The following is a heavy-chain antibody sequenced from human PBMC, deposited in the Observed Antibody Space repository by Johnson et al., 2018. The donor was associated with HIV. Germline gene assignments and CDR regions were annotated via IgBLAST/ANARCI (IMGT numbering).Heavy chain of an antibody. J-gene: IGHJ3*02. CDR1: GFSFSDYY. V-gene: IGHV3-11*04. D-gene: IGHD6-6*01. CDR3: AKEGLGAGRNAFDI. CDR2: ISSSGSII. Sequence: QVQLVESGGGLVKPGGSLRLSCAASGFSFSDYYMSWIRQAPGKGLEWLSHISSSGSIIYYADSVKGRFTISRDNAKNSLSLQMNSLRAEDTAVYYCAKEGLGAGRNAFDIWGQGTMVTVSS.